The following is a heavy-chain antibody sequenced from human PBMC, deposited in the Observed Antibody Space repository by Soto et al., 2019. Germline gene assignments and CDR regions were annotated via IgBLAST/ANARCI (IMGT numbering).Heavy chain of an antibody. CDR2: ISGDDEK. Sequence: QITLKESGPTQVKPTQTLTLTCTFSGFSLITGGVSVAWIRQPPGKALEWLALISGDDEKRYSPSLKSRLTITKDTTKNQVVFTMTNMDPLDTATYYGSHRRGMIMDVWGQGTTVTVSS. CDR3: SHRRGMIMDV. D-gene: IGHD3-16*01. CDR1: GFSLITGGVS. V-gene: IGHV2-5*02. J-gene: IGHJ6*02.